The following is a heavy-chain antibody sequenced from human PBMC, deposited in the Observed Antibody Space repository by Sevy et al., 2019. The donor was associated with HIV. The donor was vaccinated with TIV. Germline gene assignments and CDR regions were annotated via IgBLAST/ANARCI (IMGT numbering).Heavy chain of an antibody. J-gene: IGHJ5*02. CDR1: GFSFSSYG. V-gene: IGHV3-30*02. Sequence: GGSLRLSCAASGFSFSSYGMHWVRQAPGKGLEWMSYIQYDGSNKDYGDSVKGRFTISRDNSKNTLYLQMNSLRVEDTVVFYCVKEGGGEGGHHWGQGTLVTVSS. D-gene: IGHD2-21*01. CDR2: IQYDGSNK. CDR3: VKEGGGEGGHH.